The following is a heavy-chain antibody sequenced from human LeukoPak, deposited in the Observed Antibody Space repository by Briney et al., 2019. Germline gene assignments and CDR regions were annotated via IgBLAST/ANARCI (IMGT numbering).Heavy chain of an antibody. D-gene: IGHD6-19*01. Sequence: GGSLRLSCAASGFTFDDYAMHWVRQAPGKGLEWVSLISGDGGSTYYADSVKGRFTISRDNSKNSLYLQMNSLRTEDTALYYCGGIAVAGTGKFDYWGQGTLVTVSS. J-gene: IGHJ4*02. CDR2: ISGDGGST. CDR3: GGIAVAGTGKFDY. CDR1: GFTFDDYA. V-gene: IGHV3-43*02.